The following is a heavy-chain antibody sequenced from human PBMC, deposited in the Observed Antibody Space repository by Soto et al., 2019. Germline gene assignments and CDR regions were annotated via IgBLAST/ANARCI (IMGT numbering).Heavy chain of an antibody. Sequence: QVQLVQSGAEVKKPGSSVKVSCKASGGTFSNYAISWVRQAPGQGLEWVGGIIPSFGTTNFAQKFQGRVKSTAEESTTTAYMELSGQRTEDTAACYGGREGGRAGYFANWPDPWGQETLFTASS. D-gene: IGHD5-12*01. J-gene: IGHJ5*02. V-gene: IGHV1-69*12. CDR2: IIPSFGTT. CDR3: GREGGRAGYFANWPDP. CDR1: GGTFSNYA.